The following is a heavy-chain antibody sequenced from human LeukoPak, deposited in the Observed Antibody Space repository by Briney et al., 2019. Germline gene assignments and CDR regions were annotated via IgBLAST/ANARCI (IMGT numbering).Heavy chain of an antibody. Sequence: PGRSLRLSCAASGFTFSSYAMHWVRQAPGKGLEWVAVISYDGSNKYYADSVKGRFTISRDNSKNTLYLQMNSLRAEDTAVYYCAKDGDSSSSRTAPFDYWGQGTLVTVSS. V-gene: IGHV3-30*04. D-gene: IGHD6-6*01. J-gene: IGHJ4*02. CDR2: ISYDGSNK. CDR3: AKDGDSSSSRTAPFDY. CDR1: GFTFSSYA.